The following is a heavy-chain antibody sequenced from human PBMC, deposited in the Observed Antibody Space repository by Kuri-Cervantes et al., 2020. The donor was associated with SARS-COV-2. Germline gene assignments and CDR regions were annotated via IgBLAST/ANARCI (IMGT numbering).Heavy chain of an antibody. CDR2: INPNDGGT. CDR1: GYTFSGYY. Sequence: ASVKVSCKASGYTFSGYYIHWVRQAPGQGLEWMGWINPNDGGTKYAQRFQDWVTMTRDTSVTTVYLDLSRLKSDDTAVYYFARGRGGTPHSPGGFWGQGTLVTVSS. V-gene: IGHV1-2*04. CDR3: ARGRGGTPHSPGGF. J-gene: IGHJ4*02. D-gene: IGHD1-1*01.